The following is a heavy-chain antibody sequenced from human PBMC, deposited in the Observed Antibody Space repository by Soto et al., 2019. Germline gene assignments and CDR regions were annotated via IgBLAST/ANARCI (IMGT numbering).Heavy chain of an antibody. CDR1: GFTVNNSI. V-gene: IGHV3-23*01. Sequence: PGGSLRLSCAGSGFTVNNSIMTWVRQAPGKGLERVPGINDNGEVIYYADSVKGRFTLSRDSAKNTMYLQMNSLTVDDTAVYYCAKGGLRRRLDPWGRGIQVTVSS. J-gene: IGHJ5*02. CDR3: AKGGLRRRLDP. CDR2: INDNGEVI.